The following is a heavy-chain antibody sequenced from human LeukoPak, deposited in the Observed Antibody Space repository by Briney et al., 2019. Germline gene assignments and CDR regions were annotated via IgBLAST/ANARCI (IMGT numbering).Heavy chain of an antibody. Sequence: ASVKVSCKASGYTFTSYGISWVRQAPGQGLEWMGWISAYNGNTNYAQTLQGRVTMTTDTSTSTAYRELRSLRSDDTAVHYCARVWGGVLLPGYYQDSCGQGTLVTVSS. CDR1: GYTFTSYG. D-gene: IGHD3-9*01. J-gene: IGHJ4*02. V-gene: IGHV1-18*01. CDR3: ARVWGGVLLPGYYQDS. CDR2: ISAYNGNT.